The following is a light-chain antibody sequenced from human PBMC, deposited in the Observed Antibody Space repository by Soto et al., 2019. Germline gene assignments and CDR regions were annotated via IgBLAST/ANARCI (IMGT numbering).Light chain of an antibody. CDR2: ENN. Sequence: QSVLTQPPSVSEAPGQRVTISCTGSSSNIGAGYEAHWYQQVPGTAPKLLIYENNNRPSGVPDRFSGSKSGTSASLAITGLHAEDEADYYCQSYDSSLSGYVFGTGTKLTVL. V-gene: IGLV1-40*01. CDR1: SSNIGAGYE. J-gene: IGLJ1*01. CDR3: QSYDSSLSGYV.